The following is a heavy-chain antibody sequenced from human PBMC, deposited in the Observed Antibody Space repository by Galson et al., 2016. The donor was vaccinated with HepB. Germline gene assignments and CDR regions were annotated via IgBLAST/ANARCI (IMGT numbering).Heavy chain of an antibody. CDR3: AREDAVGGGYPDY. J-gene: IGHJ4*02. CDR1: GFSITNYA. Sequence: SLRLSCAASGFSITNYAMSWVRQAPGKGPECVSRIRGIRGSDGATFYTESVKGRFTISRDNSKNTLFLQMDSLRAGDTAIYFCAREDAVGGGYPDYWGQGTLVTVSS. CDR2: IRGIRGSDGAT. D-gene: IGHD5-12*01. V-gene: IGHV3-23*01.